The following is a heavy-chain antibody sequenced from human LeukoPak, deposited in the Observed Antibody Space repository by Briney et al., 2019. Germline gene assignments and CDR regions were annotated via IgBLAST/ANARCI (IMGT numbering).Heavy chain of an antibody. CDR2: ISSSSYI. V-gene: IGHV3-21*01. CDR3: ARMLVAAVY. J-gene: IGHJ4*02. D-gene: IGHD5-12*01. Sequence: GGSLRLSRAASGFTFSSYGMNWVRQAPGKGLEWVSSISSSSYIYYADSVKGRFTISRDNAKNSLYLQMNSLRAEDTAVYYCARMLVAAVYWGQGTLVTVSS. CDR1: GFTFSSYG.